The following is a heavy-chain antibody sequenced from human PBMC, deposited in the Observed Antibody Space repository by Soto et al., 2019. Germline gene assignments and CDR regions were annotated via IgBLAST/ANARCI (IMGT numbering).Heavy chain of an antibody. V-gene: IGHV4-30-4*01. CDR3: ARDRGGDCSGGSCLYYYYYYGMDV. D-gene: IGHD2-15*01. CDR1: GGSISSGDYY. CDR2: IYYSGST. Sequence: SETLSLTCTVSGGSISSGDYYWSWIRQPPGKGLEWIGYIYYSGSTYYNPSLKSRVTISVDTSKNQFSLKLSSVTAADTAVYYCARDRGGDCSGGSCLYYYYYYGMDVWGQGTTVTVSS. J-gene: IGHJ6*02.